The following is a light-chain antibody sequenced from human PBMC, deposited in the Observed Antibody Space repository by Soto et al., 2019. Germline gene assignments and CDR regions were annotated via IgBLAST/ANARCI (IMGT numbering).Light chain of an antibody. CDR2: AAS. Sequence: DIQMTQSPSSLSASLGDRVTIACRASQGISNSLAWYQQQPGKVPKLLISAASTLQSGVPSRFSVSGSGTDFTLAVNNPQPEDAAAQSDQKYSNAPPWTFGQGTKVEIK. CDR3: QKYSNAPPWT. V-gene: IGKV1-27*01. J-gene: IGKJ1*01. CDR1: QGISNS.